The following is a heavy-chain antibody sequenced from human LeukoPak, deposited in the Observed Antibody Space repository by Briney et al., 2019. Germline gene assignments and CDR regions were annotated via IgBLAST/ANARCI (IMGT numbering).Heavy chain of an antibody. CDR1: GFTFSSYA. V-gene: IGHV3-21*05. CDR2: ISSSTYYT. CDR3: ARGHYGMDV. Sequence: PGGSLRLSCAASGFTFSSYAMSWVRQAPGKGLEWVTYISSSTYYTNYADSVKGRFTISRDNAKNSLYLQMDSLRVEDTAVYYCARGHYGMDVWGQGTTVTVSS. J-gene: IGHJ6*02.